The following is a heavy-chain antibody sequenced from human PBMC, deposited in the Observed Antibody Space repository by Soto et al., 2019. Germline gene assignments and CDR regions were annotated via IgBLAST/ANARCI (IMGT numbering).Heavy chain of an antibody. V-gene: IGHV6-1*01. D-gene: IGHD3-16*01. CDR1: GDSVSSNSAA. CDR3: ARGDVIDI. CDR2: TYYRSKWKT. J-gene: IGHJ3*02. Sequence: SQTLSLTCAISGDSVSSNSAAWNWVRQAPSRGLEWLGRTYYRSKWKTDYAVSVRGRITISPDTSKNQFSLQLNSVTPGDTAVYYSARGDVIDIWGRGTMVTVSS.